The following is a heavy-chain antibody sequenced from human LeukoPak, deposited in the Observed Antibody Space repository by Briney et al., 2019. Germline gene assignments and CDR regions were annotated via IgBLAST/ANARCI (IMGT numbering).Heavy chain of an antibody. CDR2: ISGSGGST. Sequence: GGSLRLSCAASGFTFSSYAMSWVRQAPGKGLEWVSAISGSGGSTYYADSVKGRFTISRDNSKNTLYLQMNSLRAEDTAAYYCARLHGGKGQYYFDYWGQGTLVTVSS. J-gene: IGHJ4*02. CDR3: ARLHGGKGQYYFDY. V-gene: IGHV3-23*01. D-gene: IGHD4-23*01. CDR1: GFTFSSYA.